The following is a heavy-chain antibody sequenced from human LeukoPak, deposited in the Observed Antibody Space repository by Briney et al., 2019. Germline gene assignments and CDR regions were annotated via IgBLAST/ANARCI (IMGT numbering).Heavy chain of an antibody. V-gene: IGHV1-18*04. CDR3: ARDRPYYDSSGYWGGFDY. CDR1: GYTFTGYY. D-gene: IGHD3-22*01. CDR2: ISAYNGNT. J-gene: IGHJ4*02. Sequence: ASVKVSCKASGYTFTGYYMHWVRQAPGQGLEWMGWISAYNGNTNYAQKLQGRVTMTTDTSTSTAYMELRSLRSDDTAVYYCARDRPYYDSSGYWGGFDYWGQGTLVTVSS.